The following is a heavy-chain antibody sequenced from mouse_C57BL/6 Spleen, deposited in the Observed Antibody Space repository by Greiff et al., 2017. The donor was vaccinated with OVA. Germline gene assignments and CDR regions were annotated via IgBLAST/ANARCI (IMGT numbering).Heavy chain of an antibody. CDR3: ARAYYGSSDWYFDV. J-gene: IGHJ1*03. Sequence: QVHVKQSGPGLVQPSQSLSITCTVSGFSLTSYGVHWVRQSPGKGLEWLGVIWSGGSTDYNAAFISRLSISKDNSKSQVFFKMNSLQADDTAIYYCARAYYGSSDWYFDVWGTGTTVTVSS. D-gene: IGHD1-1*01. CDR2: IWSGGST. CDR1: GFSLTSYG. V-gene: IGHV2-2*01.